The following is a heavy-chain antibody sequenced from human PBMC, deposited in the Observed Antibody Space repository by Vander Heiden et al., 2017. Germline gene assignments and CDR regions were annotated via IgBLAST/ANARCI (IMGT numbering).Heavy chain of an antibody. CDR2: LYHSGTP. D-gene: IGHD1-26*01. CDR3: VRGIGELWYYGMNV. Sequence: QLQLQEAGPGLVKPPETLSPPCDGSGFFTIATSFYWGWVRQSTGKGLGWIGSLYHSGTPYNNRYLRSRLTISVDTSKTLFSLKLSTVTAADTAVYFCVRGIGELWYYGMNVWGQGTTVTVSS. CDR1: GFFTIATSFY. V-gene: IGHV4-39*01. J-gene: IGHJ6*01.